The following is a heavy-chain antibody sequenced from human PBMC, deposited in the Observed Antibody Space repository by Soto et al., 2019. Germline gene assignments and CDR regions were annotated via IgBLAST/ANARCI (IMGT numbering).Heavy chain of an antibody. Sequence: QVQVAESGGGVVQPGRSLRLSCAASGFTFSSYGMHWVRQAPGKGLEWVAIIWYDGNNKFYADSVKGRFTISRDNSENTLSLQMNSLRAEDTAVYYCVRDGFDLWARGTLVTVSS. CDR3: VRDGFDL. J-gene: IGHJ2*01. CDR1: GFTFSSYG. CDR2: IWYDGNNK. V-gene: IGHV3-33*01.